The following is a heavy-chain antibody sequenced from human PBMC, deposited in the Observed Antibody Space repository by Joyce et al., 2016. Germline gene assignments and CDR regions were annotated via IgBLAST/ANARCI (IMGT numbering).Heavy chain of an antibody. V-gene: IGHV3-23*01. CDR3: AKGPIVRGVHWFDP. CDR2: ISGTGVRT. J-gene: IGHJ5*02. CDR1: GFTFSSYA. D-gene: IGHD3-10*01. Sequence: EVQLLESGGGLVLPGGSLRLSCAASGFTFSSYAMNWVRQAPGKGVEWVSTISGTGVRTFYADPVKGRFTISRDNSKNTVFLQMSRLRAEDTAVYYCAKGPIVRGVHWFDPWGQGTLVTVSS.